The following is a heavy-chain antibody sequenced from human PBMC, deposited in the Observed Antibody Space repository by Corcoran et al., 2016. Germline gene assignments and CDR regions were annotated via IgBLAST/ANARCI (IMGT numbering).Heavy chain of an antibody. J-gene: IGHJ4*02. Sequence: VQLVESGGGLVHPGGSLRLSCAASGFNFNGYWMHWVRQSPGKGLMWVSRINPDGTYTTDADSVKGRFTISRDNAKNTLYLQMSSLRAEDTAVYYCARECYGSLVYYGFDFWGQGTPVTVSS. CDR3: ARECYGSLVYYGFDF. V-gene: IGHV3-74*01. CDR2: INPDGTYT. D-gene: IGHD3-22*01. CDR1: GFNFNGYW.